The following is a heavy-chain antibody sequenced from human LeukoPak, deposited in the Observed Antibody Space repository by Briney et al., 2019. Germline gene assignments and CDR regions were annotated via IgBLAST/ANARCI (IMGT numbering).Heavy chain of an antibody. CDR3: ARATRGVASDFDY. D-gene: IGHD2-15*01. CDR1: GFTFSSYE. J-gene: IGHJ4*02. Sequence: QPGGSLRLSCAASGFTFSSYEMNWVRQAPGKGLEWVSYVSSSGRTIYYTDSVKGRFTISRDNAKNSLYLQMNSLRAEDTAVYYCARATRGVASDFDYWGQGTLVTVSS. V-gene: IGHV3-48*03. CDR2: VSSSGRTI.